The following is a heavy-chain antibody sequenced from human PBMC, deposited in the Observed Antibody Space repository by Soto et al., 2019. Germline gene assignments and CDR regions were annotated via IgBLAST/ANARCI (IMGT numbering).Heavy chain of an antibody. J-gene: IGHJ3*01. V-gene: IGHV1-69*12. CDR2: IIPIFGSA. CDR3: ARGPRDPFYYYSRDYARAYGAFDL. Sequence: QVQLVQSGAEVKKPGSSVKVSCKASGGTLSDYAFSWVRQAPGQGLEWMGGIIPIFGSANYAQKLQGRVTNTAEQSTKTGHKELSSLRSEDTAVYYFARGPRDPFYYYSRDYARAYGAFDLWGQGTMVNVSS. CDR1: GGTLSDYA. D-gene: IGHD3-22*01.